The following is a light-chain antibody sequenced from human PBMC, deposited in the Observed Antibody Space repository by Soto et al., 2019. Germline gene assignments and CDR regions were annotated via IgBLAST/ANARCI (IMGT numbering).Light chain of an antibody. CDR2: KDS. CDR1: ALPKKY. J-gene: IGLJ1*01. Sequence: SYDLTQPPSVSVSLGQMARITCSGEALPKKYAYWYQQKPGQFPVLVIYKDSERPSGIPERFSGSSSGTIVTLTISGVQAEDEADYYCLSADSSGTYVFGTGTKVTV. CDR3: LSADSSGTYV. V-gene: IGLV3-16*01.